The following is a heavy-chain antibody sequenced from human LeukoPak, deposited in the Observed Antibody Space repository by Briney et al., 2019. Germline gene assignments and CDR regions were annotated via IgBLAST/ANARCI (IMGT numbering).Heavy chain of an antibody. CDR3: AGENYYDSSGYPYYFDY. Sequence: SETLSLTCTVSGASIRSSYWSWIRQPPGKGLEWIGCIYYTGSTNYNPSLKSRVTISVDTSKNQFSLKLSSVTAADTAVYYCAGENYYDSSGYPYYFDYWGQGTLVTVSS. V-gene: IGHV4-59*01. CDR2: IYYTGST. J-gene: IGHJ4*02. D-gene: IGHD3-22*01. CDR1: GASIRSSY.